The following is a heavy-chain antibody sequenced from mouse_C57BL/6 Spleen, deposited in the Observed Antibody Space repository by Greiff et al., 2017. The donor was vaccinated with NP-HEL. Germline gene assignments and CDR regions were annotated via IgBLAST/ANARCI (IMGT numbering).Heavy chain of an antibody. CDR2: ISSGSSTI. V-gene: IGHV5-17*01. Sequence: EVKLQESGGGLVKPGGSLKLSCAASGFTFSDYGMHWVRQAPEKGLEWVAYISSGSSTIYYADTVKGRFTISRDNAKNTLFLQMTSLRSEDTAMYYCARRNYYGSHWYFDVWGTGTTVTVSS. CDR1: GFTFSDYG. CDR3: ARRNYYGSHWYFDV. D-gene: IGHD1-1*01. J-gene: IGHJ1*03.